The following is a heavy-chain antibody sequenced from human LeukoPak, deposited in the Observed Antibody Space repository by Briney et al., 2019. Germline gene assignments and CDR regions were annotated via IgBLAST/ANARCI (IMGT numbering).Heavy chain of an antibody. CDR1: GGSISSGSYY. CDR3: AREKRDRGKWFDP. D-gene: IGHD3-16*01. Sequence: PSETLSLTCTVSGGSISSGSYYWSWIRQPAGKGLEWIGRIYTSGSTNYNPSLKSRVTISVDTSKNQFSLKLSSVTAADTAVYYCAREKRDRGKWFDPWGQGTLVTVSS. V-gene: IGHV4-61*02. CDR2: IYTSGST. J-gene: IGHJ5*02.